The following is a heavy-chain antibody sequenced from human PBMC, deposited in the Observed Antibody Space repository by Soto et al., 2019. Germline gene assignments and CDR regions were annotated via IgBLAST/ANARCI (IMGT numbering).Heavy chain of an antibody. Sequence: QVQLVESGGGVVQPGRSLRLSCAASGFIFSSYSMHWVRQAPGKGLEWVAAMSYDGNSKYFADSVKGRFTISRDNSKNTLSLQMNSLGAEDSAVYYCARGRTVRDHDDFDLWGQGTLVTVSS. CDR2: MSYDGNSK. D-gene: IGHD2-21*01. CDR1: GFIFSSYS. V-gene: IGHV3-30-3*01. J-gene: IGHJ4*02. CDR3: ARGRTVRDHDDFDL.